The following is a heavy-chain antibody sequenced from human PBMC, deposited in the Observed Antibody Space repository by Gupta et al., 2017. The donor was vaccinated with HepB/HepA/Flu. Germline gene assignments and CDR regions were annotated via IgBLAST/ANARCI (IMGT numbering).Heavy chain of an antibody. D-gene: IGHD3-10*01. CDR3: ARAISSEALDI. J-gene: IGHJ3*02. Sequence: EVKLVESGGGVVKPGGSLRLSCAASGFTFSSYDMNWVRQAPGKGLEWVSAISITSYIYYADSLKGRFTISRDNAKNSLYLEMNNLRAEDTAVYYCARAISSEALDIWGQGTMVTVSS. CDR1: GFTFSSYD. V-gene: IGHV3-21*02. CDR2: ISITSYI.